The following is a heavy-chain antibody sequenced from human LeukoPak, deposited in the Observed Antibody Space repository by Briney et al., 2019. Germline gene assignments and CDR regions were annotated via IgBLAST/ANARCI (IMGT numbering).Heavy chain of an antibody. J-gene: IGHJ4*02. V-gene: IGHV4-39*02. CDR3: ARRGDILTDYTFDY. CDR2: IYYSGTT. D-gene: IGHD3-9*01. CDR1: GGSINSNSHH. Sequence: PSETLSLTCSVSGGSINSNSHHWDWIRQAPGKGLEWIGNIYYSGTTSYNPSLKSRVTISVDTSNNHFSLRLTSVTASDTAVYYCARRGDILTDYTFDYWGQGTLDTVSS.